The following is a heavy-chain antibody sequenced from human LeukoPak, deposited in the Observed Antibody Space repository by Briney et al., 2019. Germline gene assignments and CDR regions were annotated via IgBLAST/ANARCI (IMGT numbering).Heavy chain of an antibody. D-gene: IGHD3-22*01. J-gene: IGHJ3*02. CDR1: GFTFSSYA. Sequence: GGSLRLSCAASGFTFSSYAMHWVRQAPGKGLEWVAVMSYDGSNKYYADSVKGRFTISRDNSKNTLYLQMNSLRAEDTAVYYCARDLGYDSSGYYPSDAFDIWGQGTMVTVSS. CDR2: MSYDGSNK. CDR3: ARDLGYDSSGYYPSDAFDI. V-gene: IGHV3-30-3*01.